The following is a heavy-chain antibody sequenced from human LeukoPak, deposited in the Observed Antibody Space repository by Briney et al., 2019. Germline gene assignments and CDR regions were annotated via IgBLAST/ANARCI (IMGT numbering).Heavy chain of an antibody. Sequence: GGSLRLSCAASGFTFSSYSMNWVRQAPGKGLEWVSYISSSSSTVYYADSVKGRFTISRDSAKNSLYLQMNSLRAEDTAVYYCVIVGIAAAGTWHDAFDIWGQGTMVTVSS. V-gene: IGHV3-48*04. J-gene: IGHJ3*02. CDR1: GFTFSSYS. CDR3: VIVGIAAAGTWHDAFDI. D-gene: IGHD6-13*01. CDR2: ISSSSSTV.